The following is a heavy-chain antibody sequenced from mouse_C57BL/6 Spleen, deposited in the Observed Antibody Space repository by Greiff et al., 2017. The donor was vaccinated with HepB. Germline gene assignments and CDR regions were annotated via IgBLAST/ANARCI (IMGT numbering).Heavy chain of an antibody. CDR1: GYTFTSYW. V-gene: IGHV1-64*01. CDR3: AQLGRRAMDY. CDR2: IHPNSGST. D-gene: IGHD4-1*02. J-gene: IGHJ4*01. Sequence: QVQLQQSGAELVKPGASVKLSCKASGYTFTSYWMHWVKQRPGQGLEWIGMIHPNSGSTNYNEKFKSKATLTVDKSSSTAYMQLSSLTSEDSAVYYCAQLGRRAMDYWGQGTSVTVSS.